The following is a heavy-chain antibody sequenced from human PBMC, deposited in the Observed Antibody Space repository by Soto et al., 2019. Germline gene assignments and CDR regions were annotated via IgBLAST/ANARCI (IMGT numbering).Heavy chain of an antibody. CDR1: GASIYNGGYF. CDR2: IHNSGSP. CDR3: ARTSTSGTRFDY. Sequence: SETLSLTCSVSGASIYNGGYFWSWIRQSPGKGLEWIGHIHNSGSPYNNTSLKSRVTISADTSMNQFSLKLNSVTAADTALYYCARTSTSGTRFDYWGQGSLVTVSS. D-gene: IGHD1-1*01. V-gene: IGHV4-30-4*01. J-gene: IGHJ4*02.